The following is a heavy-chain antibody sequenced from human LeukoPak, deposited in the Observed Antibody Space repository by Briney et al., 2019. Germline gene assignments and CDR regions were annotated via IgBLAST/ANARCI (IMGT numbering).Heavy chain of an antibody. CDR3: ARGNDPPGY. CDR1: GYSFSNYW. J-gene: IGHJ4*02. V-gene: IGHV5-51*01. CDR2: IYPGDSDT. D-gene: IGHD2-8*01. Sequence: GESLKISCKGSGYSFSNYWIGWVRQLPGKGLEWMGVIYPGDSDTRYSPSFKGQVSISADKSISTAFLQWSSLKASDTAMYYCARGNDPPGYWGQGTLVTVSS.